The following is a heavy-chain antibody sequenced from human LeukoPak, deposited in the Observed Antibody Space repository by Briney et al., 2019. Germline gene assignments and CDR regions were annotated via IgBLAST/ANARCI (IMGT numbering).Heavy chain of an antibody. V-gene: IGHV3-72*01. D-gene: IGHD2-15*01. CDR2: SRNKENRYST. CDR1: GFSFSVYY. CDR3: VGGYDY. Sequence: GGSLILSCAASGFSFSVYYMAWVRQAPGKGLEWVGLSRNKENRYSTEYGASVKGRVTISRDDSKNLMYLEMKSLKSEDTAVYYCVGGYDYWGQGTLVTVSS. J-gene: IGHJ4*02.